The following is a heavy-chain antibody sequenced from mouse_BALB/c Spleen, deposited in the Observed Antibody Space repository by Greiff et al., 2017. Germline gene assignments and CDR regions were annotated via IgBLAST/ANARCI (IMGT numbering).Heavy chain of an antibody. D-gene: IGHD2-3*01. CDR1: GYTFTSYY. CDR2: IYPGDGST. V-gene: IGHV1S56*01. Sequence: LVESGPELVKPGASVKMSCKASGYTFTSYYIHWVKQRPGQGLEWIGWIYPGDGSTKYNEKFKGKTTLTADKSSSTAYMLLSSLTSEDSAIYFCARRLLLPLAMDYWGQGTSVTVSS. J-gene: IGHJ4*01. CDR3: ARRLLLPLAMDY.